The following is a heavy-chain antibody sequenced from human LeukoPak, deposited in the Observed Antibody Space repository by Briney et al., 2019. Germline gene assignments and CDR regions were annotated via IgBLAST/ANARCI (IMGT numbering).Heavy chain of an antibody. Sequence: SHTMALTCTVSGGSISSGGNYWSRIRQHPEKGLEWIGYIYYSGSTYYNPSLKSRVAISVDTSKNQFSLKLSSVTAANTAVYYCASYVFDAFDVWGQGTMVTVSS. V-gene: IGHV4-31*03. D-gene: IGHD3-16*01. CDR2: IYYSGST. J-gene: IGHJ3*01. CDR3: ASYVFDAFDV. CDR1: GGSISSGGNY.